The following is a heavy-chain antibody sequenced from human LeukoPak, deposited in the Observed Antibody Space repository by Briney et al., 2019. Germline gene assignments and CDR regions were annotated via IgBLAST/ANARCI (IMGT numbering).Heavy chain of an antibody. CDR3: AGILGPHTYTVTTWNFDC. Sequence: GGSLRLSCAASGFTFSSYAMSWVRQAPGKGLEWVSGISGNGGSTYYADSVEGRFTISRDNSKNTLYLQMNSLRGEDTAVYYCAGILGPHTYTVTTWNFDCWGQGTLVTVSS. J-gene: IGHJ4*02. V-gene: IGHV3-23*01. D-gene: IGHD4-17*01. CDR2: ISGNGGST. CDR1: GFTFSSYA.